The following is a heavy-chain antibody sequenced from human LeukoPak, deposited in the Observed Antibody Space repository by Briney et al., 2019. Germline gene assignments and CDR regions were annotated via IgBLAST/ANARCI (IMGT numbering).Heavy chain of an antibody. CDR2: ISAYNGNT. J-gene: IGHJ6*03. CDR3: VRDQSHDYGYYYYYYYMDV. V-gene: IGHV1-18*01. CDR1: GYTFTSYG. D-gene: IGHD4-17*01. Sequence: ASVKVSCKASGYTFTSYGISWVRQAPGQGLEWMGWISAYNGNTNYAQKLQGRVTMTTDPSTSTAHMELRSLRSDDTAVCYGVRDQSHDYGYYYYYYYMDVWGKGTTVTVSS.